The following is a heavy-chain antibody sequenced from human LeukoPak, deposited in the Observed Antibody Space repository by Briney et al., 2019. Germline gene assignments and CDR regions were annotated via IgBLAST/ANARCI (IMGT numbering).Heavy chain of an antibody. V-gene: IGHV4-59*02. D-gene: IGHD6-13*01. CDR1: GDSVSSHY. CDR2: IYYSGST. J-gene: IGHJ5*02. Sequence: SETLSLTCTVSGDSVSSHYWSWIRQPPGKGLEWIGYIYYSGSTNYNPSLKSRVTISVDTSKNQFSLKLSSVTAADTAVYYCARAVSIAAAGLNWFDPWGQGTLVTVSS. CDR3: ARAVSIAAAGLNWFDP.